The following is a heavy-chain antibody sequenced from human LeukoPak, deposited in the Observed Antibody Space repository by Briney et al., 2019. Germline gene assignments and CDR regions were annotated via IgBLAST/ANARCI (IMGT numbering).Heavy chain of an antibody. J-gene: IGHJ6*03. CDR1: GGSFSGYY. Sequence: PSETLSLTSAVYGGSFSGYYWSWIRQPPGKGLEWIGEINHSGSTNYNPSLKSRVTISVDTSKNQFSLKLSSVTAADTAVYYCARILAGGTIFGVAPLDMDVWGKGTTVTVSS. V-gene: IGHV4-34*01. D-gene: IGHD3-3*01. CDR2: INHSGST. CDR3: ARILAGGTIFGVAPLDMDV.